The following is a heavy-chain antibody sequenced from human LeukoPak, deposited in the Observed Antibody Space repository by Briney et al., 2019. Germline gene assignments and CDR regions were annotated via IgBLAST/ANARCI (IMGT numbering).Heavy chain of an antibody. D-gene: IGHD5-18*01. CDR1: GGSISSSSYY. J-gene: IGHJ4*02. CDR2: IYYSGST. Sequence: SETLSLTCTVSGGSISSSSYYWGWIRQPPGKGLEWIGSIYYSGSTYYNPSLKSRVTISVDTSKNQFSLKLSSVTAADTAVYYCARHLGTSTQLWFLWGQGTLVTVSS. V-gene: IGHV4-39*01. CDR3: ARHLGTSTQLWFL.